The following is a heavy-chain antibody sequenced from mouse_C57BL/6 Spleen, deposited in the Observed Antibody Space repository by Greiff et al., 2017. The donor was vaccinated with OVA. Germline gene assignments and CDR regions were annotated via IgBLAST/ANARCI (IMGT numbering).Heavy chain of an antibody. J-gene: IGHJ2*01. CDR3: ASAGGSSFWFAY. CDR1: GFSLTSYG. D-gene: IGHD1-1*01. Sequence: VKVVESGPGLVAPSQCLSISCTVSGFSLTSYGVDWVSQSPGKGLEWLGVIWGVGSTNYNYTHKSRMNTSKNNAKSQVFLKMNSLQTNYTAIYYCASAGGSSFWFAYWGQGTTLTVSS. V-gene: IGHV2-6*01. CDR2: IWGVGST.